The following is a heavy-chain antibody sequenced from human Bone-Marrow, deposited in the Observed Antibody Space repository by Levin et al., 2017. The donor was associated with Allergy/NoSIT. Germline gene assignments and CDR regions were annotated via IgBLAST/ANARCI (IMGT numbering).Heavy chain of an antibody. CDR2: IYWDDDI. V-gene: IGHV2-5*02. CDR3: AHRPQYSSTWPKDAFDF. J-gene: IGHJ3*01. D-gene: IGHD2/OR15-2a*01. Sequence: ASGPTLVKPTQTLTLTCTLSGVSFFRGVGVGWIRQPPGKALEWLALIYWDDDIRYNPTLRSRLTIAKDSSRNQVVLTMTNMDSVDTATYYCAHRPQYSSTWPKDAFDFWGQGTTVTVSS. CDR1: GVSFFRGVG.